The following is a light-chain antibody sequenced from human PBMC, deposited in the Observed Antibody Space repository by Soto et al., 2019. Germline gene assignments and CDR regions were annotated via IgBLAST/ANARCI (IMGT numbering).Light chain of an antibody. CDR3: SSYAGSNNFGRV. V-gene: IGLV2-8*01. CDR2: EVS. CDR1: SSDVGGYNY. Sequence: QSVLTQPPSASGSPGQSVTISCTGTSSDVGGYNYVSWYQQHPGKAPKLMIYEVSKRPSGVPDRFSGSKSGNTASLTVSGLQAEDEPDYYCSSYAGSNNFGRVFGGGTQLTVL. J-gene: IGLJ2*01.